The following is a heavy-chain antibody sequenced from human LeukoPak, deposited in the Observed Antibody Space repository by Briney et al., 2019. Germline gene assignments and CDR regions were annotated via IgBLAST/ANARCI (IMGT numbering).Heavy chain of an antibody. CDR2: ISDSGST. D-gene: IGHD2-15*01. CDR1: GGSISSYY. Sequence: SETLSLTCTVSGGSISSYYWSWIRQPPGKGLEWIGYISDSGSTYYNPSLKSRVTISVDTSKNQFSLKLSSVTAADTAVYYCARDLVAATNYFDYWGQGTLVTVSS. CDR3: ARDLVAATNYFDY. J-gene: IGHJ4*02. V-gene: IGHV4-59*12.